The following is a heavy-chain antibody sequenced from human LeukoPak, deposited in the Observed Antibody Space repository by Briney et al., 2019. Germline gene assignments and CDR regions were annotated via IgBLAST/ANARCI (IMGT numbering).Heavy chain of an antibody. CDR3: ASAVGGLFDY. Sequence: SETLSLTCTVSGGSISSSSYYWGWIRQPPGKGLEWIGSIYYSGSTYYNPSLRSRVTISVDTSKNQFSLKLSSVTAADTAVYYCASAVGGLFDYWGQGTLVTVSS. CDR2: IYYSGST. V-gene: IGHV4-39*01. D-gene: IGHD2-15*01. J-gene: IGHJ4*02. CDR1: GGSISSSSYY.